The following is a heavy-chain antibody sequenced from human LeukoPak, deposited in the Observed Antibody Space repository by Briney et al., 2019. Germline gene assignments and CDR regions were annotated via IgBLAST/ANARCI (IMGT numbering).Heavy chain of an antibody. CDR3: ARRGPPRGFDI. D-gene: IGHD3-10*01. CDR2: IYYTGTT. V-gene: IGHV4-39*01. J-gene: IGHJ3*02. Sequence: PSETLSLTCTVSGGSLSSSIYHWGWSRPPPGEGLEWIGSIYYTGTTYYNPSLKSRLTMSVDTSNNQFSLKLTSVTAADTAVYYCARRGPPRGFDIWGQGAMVTVSS. CDR1: GGSLSSSIYH.